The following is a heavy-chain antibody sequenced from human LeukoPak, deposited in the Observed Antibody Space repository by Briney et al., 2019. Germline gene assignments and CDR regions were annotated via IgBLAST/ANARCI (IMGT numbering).Heavy chain of an antibody. Sequence: ASVKVSCKTSGYTFTGYFIHWVRQAPGQGLEWMGWINPNNGGTKSAQRFQGRVTMIRDTSLSTAYMELTSLRSDDTAVYYCVRDPPGYQCTNTRCYPEVDYWGQGTQVTVSS. D-gene: IGHD2-2*01. CDR3: VRDPPGYQCTNTRCYPEVDY. V-gene: IGHV1-2*02. J-gene: IGHJ4*02. CDR1: GYTFTGYF. CDR2: INPNNGGT.